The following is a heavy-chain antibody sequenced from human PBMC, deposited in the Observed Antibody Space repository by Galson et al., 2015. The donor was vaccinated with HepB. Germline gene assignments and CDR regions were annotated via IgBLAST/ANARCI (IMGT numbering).Heavy chain of an antibody. V-gene: IGHV1-69*13. CDR2: IIPIFGTA. J-gene: IGHJ6*02. CDR1: GGTFSSYA. Sequence: SVKVSCKASGGTFSSYAISWVRQAPGQGLEWMGGIIPIFGTANYAQKFQGRVTITADESTSTAYMELSSLRSEDTAVYYCASAQLELRHYYYGMDVWGQGTTVTVSS. CDR3: ASAQLELRHYYYGMDV. D-gene: IGHD1-7*01.